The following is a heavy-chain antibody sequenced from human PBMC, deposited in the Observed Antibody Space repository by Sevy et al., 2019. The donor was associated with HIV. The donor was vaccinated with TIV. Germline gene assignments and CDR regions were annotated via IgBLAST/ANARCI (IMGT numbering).Heavy chain of an antibody. CDR2: IKSKIDGETT. Sequence: GGSLRLSCAVSGFTFNNAWMNWVRQAPGTGLQWVGLIKSKIDGETTDYAAPLKGRFTISRDDSKNTLYLQMNSLKIEDTAVYHCATAPGYYDSAPFDYWGPGTLVNVSS. V-gene: IGHV3-15*01. CDR3: ATAPGYYDSAPFDY. CDR1: GFTFNNAW. D-gene: IGHD3-22*01. J-gene: IGHJ4*02.